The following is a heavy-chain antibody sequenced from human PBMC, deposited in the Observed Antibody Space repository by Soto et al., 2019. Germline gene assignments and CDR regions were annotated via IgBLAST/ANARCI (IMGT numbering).Heavy chain of an antibody. J-gene: IGHJ4*02. D-gene: IGHD5-18*01. CDR2: INHSGST. CDR3: AREAGYSYGQDY. Sequence: QVQLQESGPGLVEPSETLSLTCAVYGGSFSGYYWSWIRQPPGKGLEWIGEINHSGSTNYNPSLKSRVTISVDTSKNQFSLKLSSVTAADTAVYYCAREAGYSYGQDYWGQGTLVTVSS. CDR1: GGSFSGYY. V-gene: IGHV4-34*01.